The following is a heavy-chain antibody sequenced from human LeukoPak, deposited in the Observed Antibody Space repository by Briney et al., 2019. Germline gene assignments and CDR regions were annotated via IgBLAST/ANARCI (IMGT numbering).Heavy chain of an antibody. Sequence: SETLSLTCTVSGGSISSSSYYWGWIRQPPGKGLEWIGYIYYSGSTNYNPSLKSRVTISVDTSKNQFSLKLSSVTAADTAVYYCARGYGGQFDYWGQGTLVTVSS. CDR2: IYYSGST. D-gene: IGHD5-12*01. J-gene: IGHJ4*02. CDR3: ARGYGGQFDY. V-gene: IGHV4-61*05. CDR1: GGSISSSSYY.